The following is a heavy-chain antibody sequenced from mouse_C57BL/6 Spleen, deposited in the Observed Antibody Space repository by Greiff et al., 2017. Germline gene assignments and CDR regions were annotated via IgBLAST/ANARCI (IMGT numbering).Heavy chain of an antibody. CDR2: INPYNGGT. V-gene: IGHV1-19*01. CDR3: ARKADGYAMDY. CDR1: GYTFTDYY. Sequence: EVQLQQSGPVLVKPGASVKMSCKASGYTFTDYYMNWVKRSHGQSLEWIGVINPYNGGTSYNQKFKGKATLTVDKSSSTAYMELNSLTSEDSAVYYCARKADGYAMDYWGQGTSVTVSS. J-gene: IGHJ4*01.